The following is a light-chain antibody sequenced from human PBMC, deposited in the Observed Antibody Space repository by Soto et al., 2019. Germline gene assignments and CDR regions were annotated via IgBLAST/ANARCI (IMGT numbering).Light chain of an antibody. CDR3: QQYGNSRT. CDR2: GAS. Sequence: EIVLTQSPGTLSLSPGERATLSCRASQSVSSTYLAWYQQKPGQAPRLLIYGASSRATGIPDRFSGSGSGTDFTLTSSRLEPEDAAVYYCQQYGNSRTFGQGTKVEIK. J-gene: IGKJ1*01. V-gene: IGKV3-20*01. CDR1: QSVSSTY.